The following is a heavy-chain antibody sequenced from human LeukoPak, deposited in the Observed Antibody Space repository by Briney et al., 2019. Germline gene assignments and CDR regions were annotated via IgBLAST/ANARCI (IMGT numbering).Heavy chain of an antibody. D-gene: IGHD3-10*01. J-gene: IGHJ5*02. V-gene: IGHV1-2*02. CDR2: INPNSGGT. Sequence: ASVKVSCKASGYTFTGYYMPWVRQAPGQGLEWMGWINPNSGGTNYAQKFQGRVTMTRDTSISTAYMELSRLRSDDTAVYYCARDQGTRGNWFDPWGQGTLVTVSS. CDR1: GYTFTGYY. CDR3: ARDQGTRGNWFDP.